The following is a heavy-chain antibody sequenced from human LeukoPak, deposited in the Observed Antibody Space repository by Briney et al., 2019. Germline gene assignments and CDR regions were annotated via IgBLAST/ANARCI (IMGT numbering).Heavy chain of an antibody. Sequence: ASVKVSCKASGYTFTSYGISWVRQAPGQGLEWMGWMNAYNDNTNYAQKFQGRVTLTTDTSTNTAYMELRNLRSDDTAVYYCARDGVYSSGWRLDHWGQGTLVTVSS. CDR1: GYTFTSYG. J-gene: IGHJ4*02. V-gene: IGHV1-18*01. CDR2: MNAYNDNT. CDR3: ARDGVYSSGWRLDH. D-gene: IGHD6-19*01.